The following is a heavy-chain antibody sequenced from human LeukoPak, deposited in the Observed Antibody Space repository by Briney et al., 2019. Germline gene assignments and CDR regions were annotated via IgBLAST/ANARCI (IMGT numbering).Heavy chain of an antibody. CDR3: ARDQWLAYYYHGMDV. D-gene: IGHD6-19*01. J-gene: IGHJ6*02. CDR2: INSNGDGT. V-gene: IGHV3-20*04. Sequence: GGSLRLSCAASGFTFDDHAMNWVRQAPGKGLEWVSGINSNGDGTGYADSVKGRFTISRDNAENSLYLQMNSVRAEDTAIYYCARDQWLAYYYHGMDVWGQGTTVTVSS. CDR1: GFTFDDHA.